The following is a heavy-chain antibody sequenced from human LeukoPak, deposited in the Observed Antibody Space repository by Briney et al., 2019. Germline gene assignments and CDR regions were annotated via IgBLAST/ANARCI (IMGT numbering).Heavy chain of an antibody. D-gene: IGHD6-6*01. J-gene: IGHJ3*02. CDR1: GYTFTSYH. Sequence: ASVKVSCKASGYTFTSYHMHWVRQAPGQGLEWMGIINPSGGSTSYAQKFQGRVTMTRDTSTSTVYMELSSLRSEDTAVYYCARDKGEYSSSSAAFDIWGQGTMVTVSS. V-gene: IGHV1-46*01. CDR3: ARDKGEYSSSSAAFDI. CDR2: INPSGGST.